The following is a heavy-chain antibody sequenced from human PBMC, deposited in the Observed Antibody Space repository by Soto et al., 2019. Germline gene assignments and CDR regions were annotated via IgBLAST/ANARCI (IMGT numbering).Heavy chain of an antibody. CDR3: VKGVEGGSNYYYYMDV. J-gene: IGHJ6*03. CDR1: GFTFSSYA. CDR2: ISGSAATT. Sequence: PGGSLRLSCAASGFTFSSYAMNWVRQAPGKGLEWVSAISGSAATTHFADSVKGRFTISRDNSKNTLYLQMNSLRAEDTAVYYCVKGVEGGSNYYYYMDVWAKGTTVTVSS. V-gene: IGHV3-23*01. D-gene: IGHD1-26*01.